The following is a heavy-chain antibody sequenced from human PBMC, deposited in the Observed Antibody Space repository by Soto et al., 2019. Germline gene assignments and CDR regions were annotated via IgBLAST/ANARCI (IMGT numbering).Heavy chain of an antibody. Sequence: QVTLKESGPVLVKPTETLTLTCTVSGFSLSNARMGVSWIRQPPGKALEWLAHIFSNDEKSYSTSLKSRLTISKDTSKSQVVLTMTNMDPVDTATYYCARITSYYDSSGYYPLSFDYWGQGTLVTVSS. D-gene: IGHD3-22*01. V-gene: IGHV2-26*01. CDR1: GFSLSNARMG. CDR2: IFSNDEK. J-gene: IGHJ4*02. CDR3: ARITSYYDSSGYYPLSFDY.